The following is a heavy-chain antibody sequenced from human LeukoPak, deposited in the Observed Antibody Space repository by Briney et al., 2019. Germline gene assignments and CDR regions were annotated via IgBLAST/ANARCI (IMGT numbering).Heavy chain of an antibody. CDR2: IYPGDSDT. CDR3: ARPQYYDILTGYQD. V-gene: IGHV5-51*01. Sequence: GESLKISCKSSGYSFSNYWIGWVRPMPGKGLEWMGIIYPGDSDTRYSPSFQGQVTISADKSISTAYLQWSSLKASDTAMYYCARPQYYDILTGYQDWGQGTLVTVSS. CDR1: GYSFSNYW. D-gene: IGHD3-9*01. J-gene: IGHJ4*02.